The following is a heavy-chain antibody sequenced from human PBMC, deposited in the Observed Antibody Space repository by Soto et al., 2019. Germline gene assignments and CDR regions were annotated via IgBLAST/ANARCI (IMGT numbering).Heavy chain of an antibody. V-gene: IGHV3-53*01. J-gene: IGHJ3*01. CDR2: TYTGGTT. Sequence: GGSVRLSCAASGFSVSSRFMSWVRQAPGKGLEWVSVTYTGGTTYYADSVKGRFTISRDNSKNTLYLQVNSLRVEDTAIYYCATLPENDGFDLSGPVTTVTVSS. CDR3: ATLPENDGFDL. CDR1: GFSVSSRF.